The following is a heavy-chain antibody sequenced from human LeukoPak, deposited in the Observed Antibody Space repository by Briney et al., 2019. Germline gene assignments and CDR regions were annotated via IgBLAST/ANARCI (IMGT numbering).Heavy chain of an antibody. D-gene: IGHD3-10*01. CDR3: ARHKSPYYYGSGSYYDHYYYYMDV. V-gene: IGHV5-51*01. J-gene: IGHJ6*03. CDR2: IYPGDSDT. Sequence: GESLKISCKGSGYSLTSYWIGWVRQMPGKGLEWMGIIYPGDSDTRYSPSFQGQVTISADKSISTAYLQWSSLKASDTAMYYCARHKSPYYYGSGSYYDHYYYYMDVWGKGTTVTVSS. CDR1: GYSLTSYW.